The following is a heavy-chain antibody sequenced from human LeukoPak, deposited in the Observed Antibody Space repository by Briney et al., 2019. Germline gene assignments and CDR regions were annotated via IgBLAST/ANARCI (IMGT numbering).Heavy chain of an antibody. Sequence: ASVKVTCKASGYTFTSYGISWMRQAPGQGLEWMGCIYAYNGNTNYAQKLQGRVTMPTDTSTSTACMDLRSLRSDDTDVYYCARDRCYDSSGYYRSNWFDPWGQGTLVTVSS. J-gene: IGHJ5*02. CDR3: ARDRCYDSSGYYRSNWFDP. D-gene: IGHD3-22*01. V-gene: IGHV1-18*01. CDR2: IYAYNGNT. CDR1: GYTFTSYG.